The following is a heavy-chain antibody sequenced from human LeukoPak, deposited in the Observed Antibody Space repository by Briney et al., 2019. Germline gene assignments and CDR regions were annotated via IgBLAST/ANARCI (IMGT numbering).Heavy chain of an antibody. D-gene: IGHD3-10*01. V-gene: IGHV3-7*01. CDR2: IKQDGSEK. CDR1: GFTFSSYW. CDR3: ARASITMVRGAMDV. Sequence: GGSLRLSCAASGFTFSSYWMSWVRQAPGKGLEWVANIKQDGSEKYYVDSVKGRFTISRDNAKNSLYLQMNSLRAEDTAVYYCARASITMVRGAMDVWGKGTTVTISS. J-gene: IGHJ6*03.